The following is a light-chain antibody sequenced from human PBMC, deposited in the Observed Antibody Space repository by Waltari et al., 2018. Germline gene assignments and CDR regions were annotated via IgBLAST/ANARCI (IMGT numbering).Light chain of an antibody. CDR3: GTWDTSVSAGV. Sequence: QSVLTQPPSVSAAPGQKVTISCSGGSANIRNNYVSWYQKFPGTAPKLLIYENDKRPSGVPDRFSGSKSGTSATLGITGLQPGDEADDYCGTWDTSVSAGVFGGGTKVTVL. CDR1: SANIRNNY. CDR2: END. J-gene: IGLJ2*01. V-gene: IGLV1-51*02.